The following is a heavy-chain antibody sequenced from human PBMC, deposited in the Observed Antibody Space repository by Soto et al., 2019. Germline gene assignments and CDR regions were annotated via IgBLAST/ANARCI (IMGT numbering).Heavy chain of an antibody. J-gene: IGHJ6*02. CDR2: MSYDGSLK. CDR1: GFTFSNYG. CDR3: AKGLVANVRHYYGMDV. V-gene: IGHV3-30*18. D-gene: IGHD2-15*01. Sequence: PGGSLRLSCAASGFTFSNYGMHWVRQAPGEGLEWVAVMSYDGSLKYYADSVKGRITISRDNSKNTLYLQMNSLRAEDTAVYYCAKGLVANVRHYYGMDVWGQGTTVTVSS.